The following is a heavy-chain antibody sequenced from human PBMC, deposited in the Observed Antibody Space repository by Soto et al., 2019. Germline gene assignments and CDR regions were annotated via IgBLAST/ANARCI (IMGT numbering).Heavy chain of an antibody. V-gene: IGHV1-46*01. J-gene: IGHJ4*02. Sequence: ASVKVSCKASGYTFTSYYMHWVRQAPGQGLEWMGIINPSGGSTDYAQRFKGRVTMTRDTSTSTVYMELSSLRSEDSAVYYCARDRAINMISTFDNWGQGTLVTVSS. D-gene: IGHD3-22*01. CDR1: GYTFTSYY. CDR2: INPSGGST. CDR3: ARDRAINMISTFDN.